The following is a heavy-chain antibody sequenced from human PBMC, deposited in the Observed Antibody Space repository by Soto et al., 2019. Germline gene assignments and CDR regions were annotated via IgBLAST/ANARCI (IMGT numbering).Heavy chain of an antibody. J-gene: IGHJ6*02. V-gene: IGHV4-34*01. CDR3: ARGNSQVFGVVRYYYGMDV. Sequence: QVQLQQWGAGLLKPSETLSLTCAVYGGSFSGYYWSWIRQPPGKGLEWIGEINHSGSTNYNPSLKSRVTISVDTSKNQFSLKLSSVTAADTAVYYCARGNSQVFGVVRYYYGMDVWGQGTTVTVSS. D-gene: IGHD3-3*01. CDR1: GGSFSGYY. CDR2: INHSGST.